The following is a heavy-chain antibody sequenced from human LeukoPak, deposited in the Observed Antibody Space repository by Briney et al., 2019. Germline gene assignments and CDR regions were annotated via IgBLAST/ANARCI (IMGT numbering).Heavy chain of an antibody. CDR3: ARDRYGYYGSGSYYMFDY. J-gene: IGHJ4*02. V-gene: IGHV3-7*04. CDR2: IKQDGSEK. Sequence: GGSLRLSCAVSGFTFSSYEMNWVRQAPGKGLEWVANIKQDGSEKYYVDSVKGRFTISRDNAKNSLYLQMNSLRVEDTAVYYCARDRYGYYGSGSYYMFDYWGQGTLVTVSS. CDR1: GFTFSSYE. D-gene: IGHD3-10*01.